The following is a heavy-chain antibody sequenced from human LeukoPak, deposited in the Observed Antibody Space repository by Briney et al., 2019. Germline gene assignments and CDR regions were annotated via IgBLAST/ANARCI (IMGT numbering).Heavy chain of an antibody. J-gene: IGHJ4*02. Sequence: GGSLRLSCAASGFTFSSYEMNWVRQAPGKGLEWVSYISSSGSTIYYAGSVKGRFTISRDNAKNSLYLEMNSLRGEDTAVYYCARAYDTSGYSDLGYWGQGTLVTVSS. V-gene: IGHV3-48*03. CDR2: ISSSGSTI. CDR1: GFTFSSYE. CDR3: ARAYDTSGYSDLGY. D-gene: IGHD3-22*01.